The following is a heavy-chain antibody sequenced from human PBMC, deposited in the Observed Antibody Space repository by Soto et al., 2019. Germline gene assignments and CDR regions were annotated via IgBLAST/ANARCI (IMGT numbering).Heavy chain of an antibody. V-gene: IGHV1-2*02. J-gene: IGHJ6*02. CDR3: AKDPNIVVVQGATGDMDV. Sequence: ASVKVSCKASGYTFTDYYMHWVRQAPGQGLEWMGWINPNSGGTNYAQKCQGRVTMTRVTSISTAYMELSSLRSDDTALYYCAKDPNIVVVQGATGDMDVWGQGTTVTVSS. CDR2: INPNSGGT. D-gene: IGHD2-2*01. CDR1: GYTFTDYY.